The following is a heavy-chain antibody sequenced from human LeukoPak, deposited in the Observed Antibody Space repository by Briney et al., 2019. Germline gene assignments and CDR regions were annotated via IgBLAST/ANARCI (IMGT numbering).Heavy chain of an antibody. V-gene: IGHV3-66*01. CDR3: MGYGGNSF. Sequence: PGGSLRLSCTTSGFNFRAYWMGWVRQAPGKGLEWVSLIDNVGGTYYADSVKGRFTISRDHSENTLYLQMNSLRAEDTALYYCMGYGGNSFWGQGTLVTVPS. J-gene: IGHJ4*02. CDR1: GFNFRAYW. CDR2: IDNVGGT. D-gene: IGHD4-23*01.